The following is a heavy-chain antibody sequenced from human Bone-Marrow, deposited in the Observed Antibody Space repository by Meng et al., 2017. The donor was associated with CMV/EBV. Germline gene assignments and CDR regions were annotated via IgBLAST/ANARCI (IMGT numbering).Heavy chain of an antibody. D-gene: IGHD1-1*01. CDR2: IHPADSDT. Sequence: GESLKISCTASGYRFTSYWIGWVRQMPGKGLEWMGNIHPADSDTRYNPSFQGQVTISADKSINTAYLQWASLQASDTAIYYCARRANNYHFYFESWGQGTRVTVSS. CDR3: ARRANNYHFYFES. J-gene: IGHJ4*02. V-gene: IGHV5-51*01. CDR1: GYRFTSYW.